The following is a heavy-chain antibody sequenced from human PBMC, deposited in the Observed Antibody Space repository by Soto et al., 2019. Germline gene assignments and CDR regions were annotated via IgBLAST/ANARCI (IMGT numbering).Heavy chain of an antibody. CDR1: GWSPSNGKLG. J-gene: IGHJ5*02. D-gene: IGHD2-2*01. Sequence: SGHTLVNPTAPLTLTCTVSGWSPSNGKLGVSWIRQPPGKALALLAHIFLSDDKSYSTALRSGLTISKDTSRSQVVLTMTNLDPMDSATYYCALIKDCSRTDCYLASFDPWGQGTLVTVSS. CDR2: IFLSDDK. V-gene: IGHV2-26*01. CDR3: ALIKDCSRTDCYLASFDP.